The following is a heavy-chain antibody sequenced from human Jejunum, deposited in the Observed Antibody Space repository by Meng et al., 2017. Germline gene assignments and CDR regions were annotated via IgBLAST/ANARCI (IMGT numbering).Heavy chain of an antibody. CDR1: GGTFSTYT. V-gene: IGHV1-69*08. CDR2: TVPVLGTT. J-gene: IGHJ4*02. Sequence: QVQLVQSGADEKKPGSSVKVSCKASGGTFSTYTIHWVRQAPGQGLEWMGRTVPVLGTTDYAQKFQGRITITADKSTTTAYMELSSLTSEDTAVYYCSRDGGTGVGGYYFDGWGQGTLVTVSS. CDR3: SRDGGTGVGGYYFDG. D-gene: IGHD1-1*01.